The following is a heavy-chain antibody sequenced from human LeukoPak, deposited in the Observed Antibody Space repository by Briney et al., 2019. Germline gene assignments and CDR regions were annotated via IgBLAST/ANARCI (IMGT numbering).Heavy chain of an antibody. J-gene: IGHJ4*02. CDR3: ARHDCSSTSCYWNY. D-gene: IGHD2-2*01. V-gene: IGHV4-4*07. CDR1: GGSIRSYY. Sequence: PSETLSLTCTVSGGSIRSYYWSWIRQPAGKGLEWIGRIYTTGSTNYNPSLKSRVTMSVDTSKNQFSLKLSSVTAADTAVYYCARHDCSSTSCYWNYWGQGTLVTVSS. CDR2: IYTTGST.